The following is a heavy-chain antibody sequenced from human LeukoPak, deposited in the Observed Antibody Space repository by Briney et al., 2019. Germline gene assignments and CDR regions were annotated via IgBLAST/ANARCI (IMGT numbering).Heavy chain of an antibody. CDR3: ARDQDWNDRGGLDY. Sequence: KAGGSLRLSCAASGFTFSSYSMNWVRQGPGKGLEWVSSISTSSIYIYYTDSLKGRFTISRDNARNSLYLQMNSLKAEDTAVYYCARDQDWNDRGGLDYWGQGTLVTVSS. J-gene: IGHJ4*02. V-gene: IGHV3-21*01. CDR2: ISTSSIYI. D-gene: IGHD1-1*01. CDR1: GFTFSSYS.